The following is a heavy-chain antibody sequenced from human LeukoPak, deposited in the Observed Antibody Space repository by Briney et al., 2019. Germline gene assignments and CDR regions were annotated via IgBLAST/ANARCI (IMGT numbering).Heavy chain of an antibody. Sequence: GGSLRLSCAASGFTFSSYAMSWVRQAPGKGLEWVSAISGSGGSTYYADSVKGRFTISRDNSKNTLYLQMNSLRAEDTAVYYCAKTPFTMVRGPMAWFDPWGQRTLVTVSS. V-gene: IGHV3-23*01. CDR3: AKTPFTMVRGPMAWFDP. CDR1: GFTFSSYA. CDR2: ISGSGGST. D-gene: IGHD3-10*01. J-gene: IGHJ5*02.